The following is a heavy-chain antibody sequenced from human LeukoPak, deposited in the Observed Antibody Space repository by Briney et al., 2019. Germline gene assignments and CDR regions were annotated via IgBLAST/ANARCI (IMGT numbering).Heavy chain of an antibody. V-gene: IGHV1-8*01. D-gene: IGHD3-3*01. Sequence: GASVKVSCKASGFTFTNYDINWMRQATGQGLEWMGWMNPKSGSAGYAQKFQGRVTMTRNTSISTAYMELSSLRSEDTAIYYCARNLDLSGYNMWFDPWGQGTLVTVSS. CDR2: MNPKSGSA. CDR1: GFTFTNYD. CDR3: ARNLDLSGYNMWFDP. J-gene: IGHJ5*02.